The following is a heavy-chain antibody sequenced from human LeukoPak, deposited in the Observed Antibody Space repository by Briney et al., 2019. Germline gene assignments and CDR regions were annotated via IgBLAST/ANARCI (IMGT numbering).Heavy chain of an antibody. CDR3: ARIEAVTRGYNHAYYFDY. J-gene: IGHJ4*02. Sequence: PSETLSLTCTVSGGSISSSSWWSWVRQPPGKGLEWIGNIYHNGNTYYNPSLKSRVTISVDTSKKQFSLKLRTATAADTAVYYCARIEAVTRGYNHAYYFDYWGQGTLVTGSS. CDR2: IYHNGNT. V-gene: IGHV4-4*02. CDR1: GGSISSSSW. D-gene: IGHD5-18*01.